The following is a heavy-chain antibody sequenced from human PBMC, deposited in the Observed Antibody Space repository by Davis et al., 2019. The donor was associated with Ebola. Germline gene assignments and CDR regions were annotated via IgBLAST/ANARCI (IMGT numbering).Heavy chain of an antibody. Sequence: GESLKISCVVSGFTLGRYSMNWVRQAPGEGLEWISYISGSGSVFYDADSVKGRFTVSRDNAKNSLYLHMNSLRDEDTAVYYCARDGGDSSGSHNAFDIWGQGTKVTVSS. CDR1: GFTLGRYS. D-gene: IGHD3-22*01. V-gene: IGHV3-48*02. CDR2: ISGSGSVF. CDR3: ARDGGDSSGSHNAFDI. J-gene: IGHJ3*02.